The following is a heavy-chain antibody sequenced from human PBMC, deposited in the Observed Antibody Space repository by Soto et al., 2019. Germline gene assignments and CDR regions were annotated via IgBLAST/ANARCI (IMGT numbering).Heavy chain of an antibody. Sequence: GGSLRLCCAASGFTFSSYGMHWVRQAPGKGLEWVAVISYDGSNKYYADSVKGRFTISRDNSKNTLYLQMNSLRAEDTAVYYCAKANSGYDGRYYYYYYGMDVWGQGTTVTVSS. CDR1: GFTFSSYG. D-gene: IGHD5-12*01. CDR3: AKANSGYDGRYYYYYYGMDV. J-gene: IGHJ6*02. V-gene: IGHV3-30*18. CDR2: ISYDGSNK.